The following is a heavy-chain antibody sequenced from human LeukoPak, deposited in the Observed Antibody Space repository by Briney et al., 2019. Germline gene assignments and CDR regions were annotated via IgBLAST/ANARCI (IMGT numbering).Heavy chain of an antibody. CDR3: AREGGGLIPSRSYYYGMDV. D-gene: IGHD3-16*01. V-gene: IGHV1-46*01. J-gene: IGHJ6*02. Sequence: GASVKVSCKASGYTFTSYYMHWVRQAPGQGLEWMGIINPSGGSTSYAQKFQGRVTMTRDTSTSTVYMELSSLRSEDTAVYYCAREGGGLIPSRSYYYGMDVWGQGTTVTVSS. CDR2: INPSGGST. CDR1: GYTFTSYY.